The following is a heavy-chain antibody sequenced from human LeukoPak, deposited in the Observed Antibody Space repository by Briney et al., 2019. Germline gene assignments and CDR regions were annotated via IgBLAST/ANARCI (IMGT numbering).Heavy chain of an antibody. Sequence: ASVKVSCKASGYTFTGYYMHWVRQAPGQGLEWMGWINPNSGGTNYAQKFQGGVTMTRDTSISTAYMELSRLRSDDTAVYYCARRPWYYDFWSGYYPGDDAFDIWGQGTMVTVSS. J-gene: IGHJ3*02. CDR1: GYTFTGYY. D-gene: IGHD3-3*01. CDR2: INPNSGGT. V-gene: IGHV1-2*02. CDR3: ARRPWYYDFWSGYYPGDDAFDI.